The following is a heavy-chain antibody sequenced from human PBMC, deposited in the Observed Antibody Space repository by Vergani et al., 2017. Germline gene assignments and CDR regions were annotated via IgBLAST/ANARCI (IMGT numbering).Heavy chain of an antibody. D-gene: IGHD3-16*01. CDR3: ARDWGGENWFDP. Sequence: VQLVQSGAEVKKPGSSVKVSCKASGGTFSSYSMNWVRQAPGKGLEGVSFISSSSSYIYYADSVKGRFTISRDNAKNSLYLQMNSLRAEDTAVYYCARDWGGENWFDPWGQGTLVTVSS. CDR2: ISSSSSYI. CDR1: GGTFSSYS. V-gene: IGHV3-21*01. J-gene: IGHJ5*02.